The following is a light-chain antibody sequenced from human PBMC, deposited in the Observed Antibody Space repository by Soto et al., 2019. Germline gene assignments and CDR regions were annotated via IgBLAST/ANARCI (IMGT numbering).Light chain of an antibody. V-gene: IGLV2-11*01. CDR3: CSYAGSYTFYV. J-gene: IGLJ1*01. CDR2: DVT. CDR1: SSDVGGYNH. Sequence: HSALTQPRSVSGSPGQSATISCTGTSSDVGGYNHVSWYQQHPGKAPKIMIYDVTKRPPGVPDRFSGSKSGNTASLTISGLQAEDEADYYCCSYAGSYTFYVFGTGTKVTVL.